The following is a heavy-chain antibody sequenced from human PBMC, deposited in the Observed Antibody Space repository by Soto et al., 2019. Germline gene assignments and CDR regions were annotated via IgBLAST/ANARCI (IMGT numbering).Heavy chain of an antibody. CDR2: INAGNGDT. CDR3: ARDQGFYDSAAYHY. CDR1: GYTFTNYA. V-gene: IGHV1-3*01. J-gene: IGHJ4*02. D-gene: IGHD3-22*01. Sequence: ASVKVSCKASGYTFTNYALHWVRQAPGQRLEWMGWINAGNGDTEYSQNFQARVTITRDTSASTAYMELSSLTSEDTAVYYCARDQGFYDSAAYHYWGQGTLVTVSS.